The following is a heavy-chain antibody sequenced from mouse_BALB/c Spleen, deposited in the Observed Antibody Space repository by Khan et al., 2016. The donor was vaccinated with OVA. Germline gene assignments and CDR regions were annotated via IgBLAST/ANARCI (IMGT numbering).Heavy chain of an antibody. J-gene: IGHJ4*01. CDR3: ARQPYYHYNIMDY. D-gene: IGHD2-10*01. Sequence: QVQLKESGPGLVAPSQSLSITCTISGFSLTNYGVHWVRQPPGKGLEWLVLMWNDGSTTYNSALKSRLTINKDNSKSQVFLKMNSLQTDDTAMYFCARQPYYHYNIMDYWGQGTSVTVSS. CDR2: MWNDGST. V-gene: IGHV2-6-1*01. CDR1: GFSLTNYG.